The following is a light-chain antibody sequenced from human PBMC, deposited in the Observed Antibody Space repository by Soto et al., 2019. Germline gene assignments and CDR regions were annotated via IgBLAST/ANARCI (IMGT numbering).Light chain of an antibody. CDR1: QSVLTSSNNKNY. V-gene: IGKV4-1*01. CDR2: WAS. CDR3: QQYYSILRT. Sequence: DIVMTQSPDSLAVSLGERATINCKSSQSVLTSSNNKNYLAWYQQKPGQPPKLLIYWASTRESGVPDRFSGSGSGTDFTLTISSLQAEDAAVYYCQQYYSILRTFGQGTRVEIK. J-gene: IGKJ1*01.